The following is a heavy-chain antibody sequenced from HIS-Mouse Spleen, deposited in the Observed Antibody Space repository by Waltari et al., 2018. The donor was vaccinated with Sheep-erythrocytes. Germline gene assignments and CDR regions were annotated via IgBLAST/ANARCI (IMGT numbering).Heavy chain of an antibody. CDR1: GYTFIGYY. V-gene: IGHV1-2*02. D-gene: IGHD3-3*01. Sequence: QVQLVQSGAEVKKPGASVKVSCKASGYTFIGYYMHWVRQAPGQGLEWMGWINPNSGGTNYAQKFQGRVTMTRDTSISTAYMELSRLRSDDTAVYYCARGYYDFWSGSALGAFDIWGQGTMVTVSS. CDR3: ARGYYDFWSGSALGAFDI. J-gene: IGHJ3*02. CDR2: INPNSGGT.